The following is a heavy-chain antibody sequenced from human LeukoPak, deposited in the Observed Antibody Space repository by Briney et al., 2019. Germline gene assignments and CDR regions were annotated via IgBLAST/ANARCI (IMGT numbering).Heavy chain of an antibody. V-gene: IGHV3-53*01. CDR2: IYRGDNT. D-gene: IGHD3-10*01. J-gene: IGHJ4*02. CDR1: GFTVSSTS. CDR3: ARVPGTSNYYGSGSPDY. Sequence: GGSLRLSCAASGFTVSSTSMSWVRQAPGKGLEWVSIIYRGDNTYYVDSVKGRFIISRDNSKNTLYLQMNRLRAEDTAVYYCARVPGTSNYYGSGSPDYWGQGTLVTVSS.